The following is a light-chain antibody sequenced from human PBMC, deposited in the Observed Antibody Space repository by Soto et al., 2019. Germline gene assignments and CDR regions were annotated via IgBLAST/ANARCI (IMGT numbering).Light chain of an antibody. CDR2: DAS. Sequence: DIKMTQSPSTLSASVGDRVTITCRASQSISSWLAWYQQKPGKAPKLLIYDASSLESGVPSRFSGSGSGTESTLTISSLQPDDFATYYCQQYNSYSRTFGQGTKVDNK. CDR3: QQYNSYSRT. J-gene: IGKJ1*01. CDR1: QSISSW. V-gene: IGKV1-5*01.